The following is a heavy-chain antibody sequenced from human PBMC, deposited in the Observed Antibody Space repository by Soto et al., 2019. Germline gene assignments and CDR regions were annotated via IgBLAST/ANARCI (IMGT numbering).Heavy chain of an antibody. CDR3: ARSGYSSGWYHWYFDF. J-gene: IGHJ2*01. Sequence: QVQLVQSGAEVKKPGASVKVSCKASGYTFTNYGIHWVRQAPGQRLEWMGWINSGSGNTKYSQKLQGRGTINRDTSASTAYMERSSLRSEDTAVYYCARSGYSSGWYHWYFDFWGRGTLVTVSS. CDR2: INSGSGNT. CDR1: GYTFTNYG. V-gene: IGHV1-3*01. D-gene: IGHD6-19*01.